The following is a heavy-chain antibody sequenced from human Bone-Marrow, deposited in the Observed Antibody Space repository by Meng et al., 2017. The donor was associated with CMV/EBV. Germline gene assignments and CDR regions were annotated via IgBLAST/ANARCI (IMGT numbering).Heavy chain of an antibody. CDR2: ISSSSTYI. Sequence: GGSLRLSCATSGFTFSSYSLNWVRQAPGKGLEWVSSISSSSTYIYYADSVKGRFTISRDNAKNSLYLQMNSLRAGDTAVYYCARSSYDFWSGYPPDNWFDPWGQGTLVTVSS. J-gene: IGHJ5*02. CDR1: GFTFSSYS. D-gene: IGHD3-3*01. CDR3: ARSSYDFWSGYPPDNWFDP. V-gene: IGHV3-21*01.